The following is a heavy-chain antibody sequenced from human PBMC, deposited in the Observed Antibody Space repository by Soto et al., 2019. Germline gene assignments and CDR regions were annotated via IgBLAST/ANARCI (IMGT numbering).Heavy chain of an antibody. D-gene: IGHD3-10*01. CDR3: ARRAYETRLNYMYFYC. J-gene: IGHJ4*02. V-gene: IGHV4-4*02. Sequence: TSETLSLTCDVSGVSISSGNWWTWVRQSPQRGLEYIGEIFHDGTANYYPSFERRVAISVDTSKNQFSLKLTSVTAADTAIYFCARRAYETRLNYMYFYCWGQGTLVTVSS. CDR1: GVSISSGNW. CDR2: IFHDGTA.